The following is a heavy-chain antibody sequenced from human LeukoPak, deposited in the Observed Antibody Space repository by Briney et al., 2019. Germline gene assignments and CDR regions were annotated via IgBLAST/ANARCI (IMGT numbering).Heavy chain of an antibody. CDR2: IRFDGTTK. D-gene: IGHD3-10*01. J-gene: IGHJ4*02. CDR3: AKGAPLYYYGSGKLFDY. V-gene: IGHV3-30*02. CDR1: GFTFSSSG. Sequence: GGSLRLSCAASGFTFSSSGMHWVRQAPGRGLEWVAFIRFDGTTKYYAQSVRGRFTISRDNSKNTLGLQMNSLRAEDTAVYYCAKGAPLYYYGSGKLFDYGGQGTLVTVSS.